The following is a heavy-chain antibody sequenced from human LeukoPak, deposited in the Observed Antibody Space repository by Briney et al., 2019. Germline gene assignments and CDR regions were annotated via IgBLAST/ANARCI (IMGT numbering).Heavy chain of an antibody. V-gene: IGHV3-53*01. CDR1: GFTFSNAW. CDR2: IYSGGST. CDR3: ARGAYYYGSGSYYNSYYYYMDV. Sequence: LPGGSLRLSCAASGFTFSNAWMSWVRQAPGKGLEWVSVIYSGGSTYYADSVKGRSTISRDNSKNTLYLQMNSLRAEDTAVYYCARGAYYYGSGSYYNSYYYYMDVWGKGTTVTVSS. J-gene: IGHJ6*03. D-gene: IGHD3-10*01.